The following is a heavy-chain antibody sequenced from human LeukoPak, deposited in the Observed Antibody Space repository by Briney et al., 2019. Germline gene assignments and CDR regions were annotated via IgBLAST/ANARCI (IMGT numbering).Heavy chain of an antibody. Sequence: GESLKISCKGSGYTFDTYWIGWVRQMPGKGLEWMGIIYPGDSDTKYRPSFQGQVTFSVDKSTTTAYLHWSSLKASDTAMYYCAGGRGSSGWYPSDAFDIWGQGTMVTVSS. J-gene: IGHJ3*02. CDR2: IYPGDSDT. D-gene: IGHD6-19*01. CDR3: AGGRGSSGWYPSDAFDI. V-gene: IGHV5-51*01. CDR1: GYTFDTYW.